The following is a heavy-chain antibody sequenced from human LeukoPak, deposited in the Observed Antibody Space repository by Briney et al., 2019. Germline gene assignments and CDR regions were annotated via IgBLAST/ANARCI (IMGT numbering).Heavy chain of an antibody. D-gene: IGHD6-13*01. V-gene: IGHV3-30-3*01. Sequence: GGSLRLSCAASGFTFSSYAMHWVRQAPGKGLEWVAVISYDGSNKYYADSVKGRFTISRDNSKNTLYLQMNSLRAEDTAVYCCASWAAAHPWYFDYWGQGTLVTVSS. J-gene: IGHJ4*02. CDR1: GFTFSSYA. CDR3: ASWAAAHPWYFDY. CDR2: ISYDGSNK.